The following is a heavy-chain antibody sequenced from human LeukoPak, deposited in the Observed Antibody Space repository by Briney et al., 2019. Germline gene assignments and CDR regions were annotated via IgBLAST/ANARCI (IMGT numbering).Heavy chain of an antibody. V-gene: IGHV3-7*02. CDR2: IKQDGSEK. CDR3: ARGAFSGNDY. CDR1: GLTFSSYW. J-gene: IGHJ4*02. Sequence: GGSLRLSCAASGLTFSSYWMSWVRQAPGKGLEWVANIKQDGSEKYYVDSVKGRFTISRDNAKNSLYLQMNSLRDDDTAVYYCARGAFSGNDYWGQGTLVTVSS. D-gene: IGHD5-12*01.